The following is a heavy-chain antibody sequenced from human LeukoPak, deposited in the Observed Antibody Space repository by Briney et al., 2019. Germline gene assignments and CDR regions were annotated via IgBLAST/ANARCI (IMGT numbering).Heavy chain of an antibody. J-gene: IGHJ4*02. CDR3: ARTGHYQFDS. CDR1: AYSFTDYD. Sequence: RASVKVSCKASAYSFTDYDFRWVRQAPGQGLEWLGWVSIHNDNTKYAREFQDRITMTTDISTSTAYMELKSLTSDDTAVYFCARTGHYQFDSWGQGTLVTVSS. V-gene: IGHV1-18*01. CDR2: VSIHNDNT. D-gene: IGHD3-9*01.